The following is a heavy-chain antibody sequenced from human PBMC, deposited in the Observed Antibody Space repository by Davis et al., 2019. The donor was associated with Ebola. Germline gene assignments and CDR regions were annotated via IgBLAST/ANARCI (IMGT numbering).Heavy chain of an antibody. CDR1: GFIFRNYV. CDR3: AKLPSSLGLGWVDA. V-gene: IGHV3-23*01. D-gene: IGHD3-16*01. Sequence: GESLKISCAASGFIFRNYVMNWVRQAPGKGLEWVSGISGDGVDAYYAKSMRGRFTISRDNSKKTLYLQINSLRAEDTALYYCAKLPSSLGLGWVDAWGQGTLVTVSS. CDR2: ISGDGVDA. J-gene: IGHJ5*02.